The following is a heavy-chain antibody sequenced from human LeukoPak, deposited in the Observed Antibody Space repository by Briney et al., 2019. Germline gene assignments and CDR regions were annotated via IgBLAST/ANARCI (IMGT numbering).Heavy chain of an antibody. CDR1: GYSFTSYR. V-gene: IGHV5-51*01. D-gene: IGHD6-13*01. J-gene: IGHJ3*02. CDR2: IYLGDSDT. CDR3: AIRLAAAGISAFDI. Sequence: KHGESLKISCKGSGYSFTSYRIGWVRQMPGKGLEWMGIIYLGDSDTRYSPSFQGQVTISADKSISTAYLQWSSLKASDTAMYYCAIRLAAAGISAFDIWGQGTMVTVSS.